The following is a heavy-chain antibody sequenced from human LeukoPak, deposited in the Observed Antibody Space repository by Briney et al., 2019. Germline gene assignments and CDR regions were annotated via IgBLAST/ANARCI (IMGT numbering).Heavy chain of an antibody. D-gene: IGHD1-1*01. Sequence: PGGSLRLSCVASGLNFDDSAMHWVRQAPGKGLEWVSLISADGGSTFSADSVKGRFSISRDNSKNSPYLQMNSLRSEDTAMYYCAKESGTFDYWGQGTLVAVSS. CDR3: AKESGTFDY. V-gene: IGHV3-43*02. CDR1: GLNFDDSA. CDR2: ISADGGST. J-gene: IGHJ4*02.